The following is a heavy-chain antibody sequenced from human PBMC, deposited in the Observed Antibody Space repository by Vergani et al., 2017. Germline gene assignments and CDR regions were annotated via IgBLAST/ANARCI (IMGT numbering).Heavy chain of an antibody. Sequence: EVQLLESGGGLVQPGGSLRLSCAASGFTFSSYAMSWVRQAPGKGLEWVSAISGSGGSTYYADSVKGRFTISRDKSKNTLYLQMNSLRAEDTAVYYCAKVWNFGGQVFDYWGQGTLVTVSS. CDR3: AKVWNFGGQVFDY. CDR1: GFTFSSYA. CDR2: ISGSGGST. D-gene: IGHD1-7*01. J-gene: IGHJ4*02. V-gene: IGHV3-23*01.